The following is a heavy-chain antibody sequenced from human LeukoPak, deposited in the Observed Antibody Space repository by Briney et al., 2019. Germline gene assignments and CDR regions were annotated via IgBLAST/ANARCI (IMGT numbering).Heavy chain of an antibody. J-gene: IGHJ4*02. CDR1: GGSFSGYY. V-gene: IGHV4-34*01. CDR2: INHSGST. Sequence: TSETLSLTCAVYGGSFSGYYWSWIRQPPGKGLEWIGEINHSGSTNYNPSLKSRVTISVDTSKNQFSLKLSSVTAADTAVYYCARHPVGGSGSLVDYWGQGTLVTVSS. D-gene: IGHD3-10*01. CDR3: ARHPVGGSGSLVDY.